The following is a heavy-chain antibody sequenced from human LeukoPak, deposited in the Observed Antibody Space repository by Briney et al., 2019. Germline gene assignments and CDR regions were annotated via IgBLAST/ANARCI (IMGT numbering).Heavy chain of an antibody. D-gene: IGHD3-3*01. Sequence: SETLSLTCTVSGGSISSYYWSWIRQPPGKGLEWIGYIYYSGSTNYNPSLKSRVTISADTSKNQFSLKLSSVTAADTAVYYCASDNYDFWSGYYYSYGMDVWGQGTTVTVSS. CDR2: IYYSGST. CDR3: ASDNYDFWSGYYYSYGMDV. J-gene: IGHJ6*02. V-gene: IGHV4-59*01. CDR1: GGSISSYY.